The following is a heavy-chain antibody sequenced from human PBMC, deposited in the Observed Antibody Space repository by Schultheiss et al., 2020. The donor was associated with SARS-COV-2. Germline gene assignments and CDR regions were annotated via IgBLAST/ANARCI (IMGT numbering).Heavy chain of an antibody. V-gene: IGHV3-30*02. J-gene: IGHJ2*01. Sequence: GGSLRLSCAASGFTFSSYGMHWVRQAPGKGLEWVAAIWYDGSNKYFADSVKGRFTISRDNSKNTLFLQMNSLRAEDTAVFYCAKAFRYYYHSGGNYALDWSFDLWGRGTLVTVSS. CDR2: IWYDGSNK. CDR3: AKAFRYYYHSGGNYALDWSFDL. D-gene: IGHD3-22*01. CDR1: GFTFSSYG.